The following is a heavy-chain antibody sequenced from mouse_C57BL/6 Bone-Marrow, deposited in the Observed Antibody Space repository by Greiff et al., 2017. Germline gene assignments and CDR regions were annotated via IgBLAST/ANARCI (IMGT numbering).Heavy chain of an antibody. CDR1: GFTFSDYG. J-gene: IGHJ4*01. CDR3: ARGNLYYYGSSPVDY. CDR2: ISSGSSTI. V-gene: IGHV5-17*01. D-gene: IGHD1-1*01. Sequence: EVQLQESGGGLVKPGGSLKLSCAASGFTFSDYGMHWVRQAPEKGLEWVAYISSGSSTIYYADTVKGRFTISRDNAKNTLCLQMTSLRSEDTAMYYCARGNLYYYGSSPVDYWGQGTSVTVSS.